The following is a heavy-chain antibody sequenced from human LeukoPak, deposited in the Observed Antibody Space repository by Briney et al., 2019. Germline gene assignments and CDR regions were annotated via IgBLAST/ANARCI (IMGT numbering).Heavy chain of an antibody. V-gene: IGHV1-69*06. Sequence: EASVKVSCKASGGTFSSYAISWVRRAPGQGLEWMGGIIPIFGTANYAQKFQGRVTITADKSTSTAYMELSSLRSEDTAVYYCARGRGRHSSSWFDPWGQGTLVTVSS. CDR2: IIPIFGTA. CDR3: ARGRGRHSSSWFDP. CDR1: GGTFSSYA. J-gene: IGHJ5*02. D-gene: IGHD6-13*01.